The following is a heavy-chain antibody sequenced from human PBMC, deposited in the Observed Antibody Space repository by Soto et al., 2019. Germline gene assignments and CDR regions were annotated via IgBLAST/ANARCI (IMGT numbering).Heavy chain of an antibody. V-gene: IGHV3-30-3*01. D-gene: IGHD3-10*01. Sequence: SLRLSCAASGFTFSSYAMHWVRQAPGKGLEWVAVIPYDGSNKYYADSVKGRFTISRDNSKNTLYLQMNSLRAEDTAVYYCARDQITMVRGVLYNWLDPWGQGTLVTVYS. CDR2: IPYDGSNK. J-gene: IGHJ5*02. CDR3: ARDQITMVRGVLYNWLDP. CDR1: GFTFSSYA.